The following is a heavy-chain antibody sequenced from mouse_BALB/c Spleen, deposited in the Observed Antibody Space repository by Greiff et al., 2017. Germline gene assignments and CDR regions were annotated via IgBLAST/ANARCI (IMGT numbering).Heavy chain of an antibody. CDR2: IDPENGDT. CDR3: TRGPGRGYYLDY. V-gene: IGHV14-4*02. CDR1: GFNIKDYY. D-gene: IGHD4-1*01. J-gene: IGHJ2*01. Sequence: EVQLQQSGAELVRSGASVKLSCTASGFNIKDYYMHWVKQRPEQGLEWIGWIDPENGDTEYAPKFQGKATMTADTSSNTAYLQLSSLTSEDTAVYYCTRGPGRGYYLDYWGQGTTLTVSS.